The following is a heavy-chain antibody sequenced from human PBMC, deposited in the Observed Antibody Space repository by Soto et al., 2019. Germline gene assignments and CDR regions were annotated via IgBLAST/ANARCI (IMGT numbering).Heavy chain of an antibody. D-gene: IGHD2-15*01. CDR1: GGSLSGSY. CDR3: ASPGYCSDGTCYPDY. J-gene: IGHJ4*02. CDR2: IHHSGST. Sequence: PSETLYLTCAVYGGSLSGSYWSWIRQPPGTGLEWIGEIHHSGSTYYNPSLKSRVTLSVDTSKNQFSLKLNSVTAADTAVYYCASPGYCSDGTCYPDYWGQGTLVTVSS. V-gene: IGHV4-34*01.